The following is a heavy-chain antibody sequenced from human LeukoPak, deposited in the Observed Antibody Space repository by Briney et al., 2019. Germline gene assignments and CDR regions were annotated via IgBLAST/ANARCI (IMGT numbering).Heavy chain of an antibody. V-gene: IGHV3-66*01. CDR3: AKDRIDNTVDQ. D-gene: IGHD2-21*01. CDR2: IYSGGST. Sequence: GGSLRLSCVASGFTVSNSYMSWVRQAPGKGLEWVSVIYSGGSTYYADSVKGRFTISRDNSKNTLYLQMNGLRAEDTAMYYCAKDRIDNTVDQWGQGTLDTVSS. J-gene: IGHJ4*02. CDR1: GFTVSNSY.